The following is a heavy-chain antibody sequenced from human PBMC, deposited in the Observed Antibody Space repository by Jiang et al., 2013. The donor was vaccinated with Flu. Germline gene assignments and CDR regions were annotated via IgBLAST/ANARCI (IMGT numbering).Heavy chain of an antibody. CDR1: GSISSSSYY. Sequence: GSISSSSYYWGWIRQPPGKGLEWIGSIYYSGSTYYNPSLKSRVTISVDTSKNQFSLKLSSVTAADTAVYYCARRITIFGVVHDAFDIWGQGTMVTVSS. CDR2: IYYSGST. CDR3: ARRITIFGVVHDAFDI. V-gene: IGHV4-39*01. D-gene: IGHD3-3*01. J-gene: IGHJ3*02.